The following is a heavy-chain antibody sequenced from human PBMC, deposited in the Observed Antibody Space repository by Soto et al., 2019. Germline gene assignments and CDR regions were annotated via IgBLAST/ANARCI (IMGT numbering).Heavy chain of an antibody. CDR2: IIPIFGTA. D-gene: IGHD5-18*01. V-gene: IGHV1-69*13. CDR3: ARVGSAMVRYGLSPIDY. CDR1: GGTFSSYA. J-gene: IGHJ4*02. Sequence: SVKVSCKASGGTFSSYAISWVRQAPGQGLEWMGGIIPIFGTANYAQKFQGRVTITADESTSTAYMELSSLRSEDTAVYYCARVGSAMVRYGLSPIDYWGQGTLVTVSS.